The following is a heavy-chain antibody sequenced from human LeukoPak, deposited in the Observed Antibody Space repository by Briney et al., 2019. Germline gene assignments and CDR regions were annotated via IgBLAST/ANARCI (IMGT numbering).Heavy chain of an antibody. J-gene: IGHJ4*02. CDR2: INPSGGST. CDR3: ARVEYYYDSSGYQYYFDY. D-gene: IGHD3-22*01. V-gene: IGHV1-46*01. CDR1: GYTFTSYH. Sequence: GASVKVSCKASGYTFTSYHMHWVRQASGQGLEWMGIINPSGGSTSYAQKFQGRVTMTRDTSTSTVYMELSSLRSEDTAVYYCARVEYYYDSSGYQYYFDYWGQGTLVTVSS.